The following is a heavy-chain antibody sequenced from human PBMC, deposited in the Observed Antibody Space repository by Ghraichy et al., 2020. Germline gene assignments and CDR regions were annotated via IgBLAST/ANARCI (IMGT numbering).Heavy chain of an antibody. V-gene: IGHV4-34*01. CDR1: GGSFSGYY. D-gene: IGHD3-10*01. CDR2: INHSGST. Sequence: SETLSLTCAVYGGSFSGYYWNWIRQPPGKGLEWIGEINHSGSTNYNPSLESRVTISVDTSKNQFSLRLSPVTAADTAVYYCARVGSGGSDYSWNYGMDVWGQGTTVTVSS. CDR3: ARVGSGGSDYSWNYGMDV. J-gene: IGHJ6*02.